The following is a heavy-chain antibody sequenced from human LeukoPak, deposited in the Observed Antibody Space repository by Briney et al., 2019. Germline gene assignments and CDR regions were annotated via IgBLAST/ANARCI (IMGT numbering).Heavy chain of an antibody. D-gene: IGHD3-16*02. V-gene: IGHV3-30-3*01. CDR1: GFTFSNSP. CDR2: TSHDESNK. CDR3: ARVEDDYVWGSYRYTEYFQH. J-gene: IGHJ1*01. Sequence: PGGSLRLSCAASGFTFSNSPMHWVRQAPGKGLEWVAVTSHDESNKYYADSVKGRFTISKDNSKTTLYLQMNSLRAEDTAVYYCARVEDDYVWGSYRYTEYFQHWGQGTLVTVSS.